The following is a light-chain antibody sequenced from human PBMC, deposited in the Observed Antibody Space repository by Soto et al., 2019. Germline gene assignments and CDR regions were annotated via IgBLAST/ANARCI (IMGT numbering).Light chain of an antibody. V-gene: IGKV3-20*01. J-gene: IGKJ2*01. Sequence: EVVLTQSPGALSLSPGQRATLSCRASQSVYNNFLAWFQQKPGQAPRLLIYGASSRATGIPDRFSGSKSGTDFTLTISRLEPEDFSVYYCHQYGSSPYTFGQVTKLEIK. CDR3: HQYGSSPYT. CDR1: QSVYNNF. CDR2: GAS.